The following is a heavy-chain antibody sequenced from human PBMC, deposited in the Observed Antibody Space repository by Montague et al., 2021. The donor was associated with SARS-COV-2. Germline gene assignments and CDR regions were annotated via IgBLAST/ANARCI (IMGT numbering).Heavy chain of an antibody. V-gene: IGHV5-10-1*01. J-gene: IGHJ5*02. Sequence: QSGAEVKKPGESLRISCKGSGYSFTSYWISWVRQMPGKGLEWMGRIDPSDSYTNYSPSFQGPVTISADKSISTAYLQWSSLKALDTAMYYCARHSVRGVMIFVAHNWFDPWGQGTLVTVSS. CDR3: ARHSVRGVMIFVAHNWFDP. CDR2: IDPSDSYT. D-gene: IGHD3-10*01. CDR1: GYSFTSYW.